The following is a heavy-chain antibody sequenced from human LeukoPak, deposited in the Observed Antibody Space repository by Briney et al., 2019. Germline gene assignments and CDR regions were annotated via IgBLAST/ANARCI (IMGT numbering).Heavy chain of an antibody. CDR1: GFTFSGYW. CDR3: VKGRYSNSWYSSDY. D-gene: IGHD6-13*01. CDR2: ISSSGGRT. Sequence: PGGSLRLSCAASGFTFSGYWMHWVRQAPGKGLEYVSAISSSGGRTYYADSVRGRFTISRDNSKNTLYLQMSSLRAEDTAVYYCVKGRYSNSWYSSDYWGQGTLVTVSS. V-gene: IGHV3-64D*09. J-gene: IGHJ4*02.